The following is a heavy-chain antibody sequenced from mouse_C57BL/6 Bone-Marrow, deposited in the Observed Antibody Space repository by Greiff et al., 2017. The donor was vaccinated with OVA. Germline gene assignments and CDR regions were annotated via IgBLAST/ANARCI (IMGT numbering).Heavy chain of an antibody. V-gene: IGHV1-81*01. CDR3: ARAYGSSWYFDV. J-gene: IGHJ1*03. Sequence: QVQLQQSGAELATPGASVKLSCKASGYTFTSYGISWVKQRTGQGLEWIGEIYPRSGNTYYNEKFKGKATLTADKSSSTAYMELRSLTSEDSAVYFCARAYGSSWYFDVWGTGTTVTVSS. CDR2: IYPRSGNT. CDR1: GYTFTSYG. D-gene: IGHD1-1*01.